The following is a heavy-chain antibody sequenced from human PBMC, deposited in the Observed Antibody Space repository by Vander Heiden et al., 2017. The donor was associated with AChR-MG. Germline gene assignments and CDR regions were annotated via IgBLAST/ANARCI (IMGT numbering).Heavy chain of an antibody. D-gene: IGHD5-18*01. V-gene: IGHV4-61*01. J-gene: IGHJ6*02. CDR3: ARDPAYSYGPRDYYGMDV. Sequence: QVQLQESGPGLVKPSETLSLTCTVSGGSVSSGSYYWSWIRQPPGKGLEWIGYIYYSGSTNYNPSLKSRVTISVDTSKNQFSLKLSSVTAADTAVYYCARDPAYSYGPRDYYGMDVWGQGTTVTVSS. CDR2: IYYSGST. CDR1: GGSVSSGSYY.